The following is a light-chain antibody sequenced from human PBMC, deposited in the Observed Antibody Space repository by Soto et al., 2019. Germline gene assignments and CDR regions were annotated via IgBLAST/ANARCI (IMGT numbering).Light chain of an antibody. Sequence: DIVMTQSPDSLAVSLGERATINCKSSESVLYSSNNKNYLAWYRLKPGQPPKSLIYWASTRESGVPDRFSGSGSGTDFTLTISSLQAEDVAFYYCQQYHRTPYTFGQGTKVEIK. V-gene: IGKV4-1*01. CDR3: QQYHRTPYT. CDR2: WAS. CDR1: ESVLYSSNNKNY. J-gene: IGKJ2*01.